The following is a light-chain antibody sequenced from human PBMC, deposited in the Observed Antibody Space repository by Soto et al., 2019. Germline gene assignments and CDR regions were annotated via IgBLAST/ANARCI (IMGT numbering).Light chain of an antibody. V-gene: IGKV3-11*01. Sequence: EIVLTQSPDTLSLSPGERATLSCRASQTISNYLAWYQQKPGQPPRLIIYDASNRATGIPARFSGSGSGTDFTLTISSLEPEDFAVYYCQQRHNSITFGQGTRLEN. CDR2: DAS. J-gene: IGKJ5*01. CDR3: QQRHNSIT. CDR1: QTISNY.